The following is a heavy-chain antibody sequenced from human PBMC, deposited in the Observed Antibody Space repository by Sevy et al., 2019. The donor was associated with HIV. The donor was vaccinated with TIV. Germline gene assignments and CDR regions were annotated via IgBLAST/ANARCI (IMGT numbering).Heavy chain of an antibody. V-gene: IGHV3-72*01. Sequence: GGSLRLSCAASRFTFSDHYMEWVRQAPGKGLEWVGRIRNEADSYTTEYAASVKGRFTISRDDSENSLYLLMNSLKTEDTAVYYCTTHAGIAAAGRVFDYWGQGTLVTVSS. CDR1: RFTFSDHY. D-gene: IGHD6-13*01. J-gene: IGHJ4*02. CDR3: TTHAGIAAAGRVFDY. CDR2: IRNEADSYTT.